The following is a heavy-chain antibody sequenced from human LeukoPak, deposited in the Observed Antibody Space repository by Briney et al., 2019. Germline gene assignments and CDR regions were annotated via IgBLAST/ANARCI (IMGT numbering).Heavy chain of an antibody. CDR1: GYTFTSYY. CDR3: ASATAMAPSTMDY. V-gene: IGHV1-46*03. CDR2: INPSGGST. Sequence: ASVKVSCKASGYTFTSYYMRWVRQAPGQGLEWMGIINPSGGSTSYAQKFQGRVTMTRDTSTSTVYMELSSLRSEDTAVYYCASATAMAPSTMDYWGQGTLVTVSS. J-gene: IGHJ4*02. D-gene: IGHD5-18*01.